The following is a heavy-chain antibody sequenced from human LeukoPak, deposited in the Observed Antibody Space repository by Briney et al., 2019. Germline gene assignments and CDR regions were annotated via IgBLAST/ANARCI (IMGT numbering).Heavy chain of an antibody. CDR1: GYTFSGYY. V-gene: IGHV1-2*02. Sequence: ASVKVSCKASGYTFSGYYLHWVRQAPGQGLEWMGWINPNSGGTNYAQKFQGRVTMTRDTSISTAYMELSRLRSDDTAVYYCARQGIVVVPAAISYYFDYWGQGTLVTVSS. J-gene: IGHJ4*02. CDR3: ARQGIVVVPAAISYYFDY. D-gene: IGHD2-2*01. CDR2: INPNSGGT.